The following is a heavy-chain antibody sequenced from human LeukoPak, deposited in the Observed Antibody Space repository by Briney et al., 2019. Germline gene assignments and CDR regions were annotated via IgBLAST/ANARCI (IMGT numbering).Heavy chain of an antibody. V-gene: IGHV3-30*03. CDR2: ISYDGSNK. J-gene: IGHJ6*03. Sequence: PGGSLRLSCAASGFTFSSYGMHWVRQAPGKGLEWVAVISYDGSNKYYADSVKGRFTISRDNSKNTLYLQMNSLRAEDTAVYYCARAPTYRGYMDVWGKGTTVTVSS. CDR1: GFTFSSYG. CDR3: ARAPTYRGYMDV. D-gene: IGHD4-11*01.